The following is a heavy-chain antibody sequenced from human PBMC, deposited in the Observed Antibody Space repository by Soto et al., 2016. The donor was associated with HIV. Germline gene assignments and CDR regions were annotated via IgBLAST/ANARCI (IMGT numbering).Heavy chain of an antibody. CDR1: GFTVTYNY. J-gene: IGHJ3*01. V-gene: IGHV3-53*02. CDR2: IYSGGST. CDR3: ARGPYSSSWYAFDV. Sequence: EVQLVETGGGLIQPGGSLRLSCAASGFTVTYNYMSWVRQAPGKGLEWVSVIYSGGSTYYADSVKGRFIISRDNSKNTLYLQMSSLRAEDTAVYYCARGPYSSSWYAFDVWGRGTRVTVSS. D-gene: IGHD6-13*01.